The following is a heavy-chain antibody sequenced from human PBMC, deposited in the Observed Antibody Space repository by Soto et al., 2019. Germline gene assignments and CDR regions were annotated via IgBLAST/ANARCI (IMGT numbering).Heavy chain of an antibody. CDR3: ARIRFGELLYRDAFDI. V-gene: IGHV4-59*01. CDR2: IYYSGST. D-gene: IGHD3-10*01. Sequence: SETLSLTCTVSGGSISSYYWSWIRQPPGKGLEWIGYIYYSGSTNYNPSLKSRVTISVDTSKNQFSLKLSSVTAADTAVYYCARIRFGELLYRDAFDIWGQGTMVTVSS. J-gene: IGHJ3*02. CDR1: GGSISSYY.